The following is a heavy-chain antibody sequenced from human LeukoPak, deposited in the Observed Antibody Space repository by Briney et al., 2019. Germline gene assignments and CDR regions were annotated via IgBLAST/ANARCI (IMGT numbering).Heavy chain of an antibody. D-gene: IGHD6-6*01. Sequence: SETLSLTCAVSGGSISSGGYSWNWIRQPPGKGLEWIGYIYHSGSTYYNPSLKSRVTISVDRSKNQFSLKLSSVTAADTAVYYCARYSSSPGAFDIWGQGTMVTVSS. CDR2: IYHSGST. CDR3: ARYSSSPGAFDI. J-gene: IGHJ3*02. CDR1: GGSISSGGYS. V-gene: IGHV4-30-2*01.